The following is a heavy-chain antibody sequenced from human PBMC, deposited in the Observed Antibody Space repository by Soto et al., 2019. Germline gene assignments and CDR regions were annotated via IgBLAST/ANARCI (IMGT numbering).Heavy chain of an antibody. V-gene: IGHV1-2*04. D-gene: IGHD6-6*01. CDR3: ARSLSTIGARPDF. J-gene: IGHJ4*02. Sequence: QVQLVQSGAEVKKPGASVKVSCKASGYTFTDYYIHWVRQAPGQGLEYMGWINPNSGGTKYAQKLQGWVTMTRDTSITTAYMELSILTADDTAVYFCARSLSTIGARPDFWGQGTLVTVSS. CDR1: GYTFTDYY. CDR2: INPNSGGT.